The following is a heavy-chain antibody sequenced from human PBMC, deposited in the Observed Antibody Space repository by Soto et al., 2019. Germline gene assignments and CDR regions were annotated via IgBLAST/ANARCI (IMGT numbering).Heavy chain of an antibody. CDR3: AIAVAGTYYYYGMDV. CDR2: INPNSGGT. D-gene: IGHD6-19*01. CDR1: GYTFTGCD. J-gene: IGHJ6*02. V-gene: IGHV1-2*04. Sequence: ASVKVSFKASGYTFTGCDIHWGREAPGQGLEWMGWINPNSGGTNYAQKFQGWVTMTRDTSISTAYMELSRLRSDDTAVYYCAIAVAGTYYYYGMDVWGQGTTVTLSS.